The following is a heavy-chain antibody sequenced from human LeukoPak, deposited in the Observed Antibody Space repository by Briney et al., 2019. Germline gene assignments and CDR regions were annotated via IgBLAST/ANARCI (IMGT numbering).Heavy chain of an antibody. V-gene: IGHV3-7*01. D-gene: IGHD3-22*01. Sequence: GGSLRLSCAASGFTFSSYWMSWVRQAPGKGLEWVANIKQDGSEKYYVDSVKGRFTISRDNAKNSLYLQMNSLRAEDTAVYYCARVGHKYYYDSSGYLFDYWGQGTLVTVSS. CDR2: IKQDGSEK. CDR3: ARVGHKYYYDSSGYLFDY. CDR1: GFTFSSYW. J-gene: IGHJ4*02.